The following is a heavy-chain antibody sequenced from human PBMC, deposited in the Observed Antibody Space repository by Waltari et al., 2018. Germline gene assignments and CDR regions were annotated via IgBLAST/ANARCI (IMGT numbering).Heavy chain of an antibody. Sequence: EVQLLESGGGLVQPGGSLRLSCAASGSTFSSYAMLWVRPAPGKGLEWVSVIYSGGSTYYADSVKGRFTISRDNSKNTLYLQMNSLRAEDTAVYYCAKDSQQLVTLYWYFDLWGRGTLVTVSS. V-gene: IGHV3-23*03. CDR3: AKDSQQLVTLYWYFDL. D-gene: IGHD6-13*01. CDR2: IYSGGST. CDR1: GSTFSSYA. J-gene: IGHJ2*01.